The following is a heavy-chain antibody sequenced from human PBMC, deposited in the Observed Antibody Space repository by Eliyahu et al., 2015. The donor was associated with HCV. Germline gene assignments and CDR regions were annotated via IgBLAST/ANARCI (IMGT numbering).Heavy chain of an antibody. Sequence: EVQLLESGGGLVQPGGSLRVSCAASGXTFSIYGMSWVRQAPGKGLEWVSGISDSGNNTYYADSLKGRFTISRDNSKNTLYLQMNSLRVEDTAVYYCAKSSGWYHDYWGQGTLVTVSS. V-gene: IGHV3-23*01. J-gene: IGHJ4*02. CDR1: GXTFSIYG. CDR3: AKSSGWYHDY. CDR2: ISDSGNNT. D-gene: IGHD6-19*01.